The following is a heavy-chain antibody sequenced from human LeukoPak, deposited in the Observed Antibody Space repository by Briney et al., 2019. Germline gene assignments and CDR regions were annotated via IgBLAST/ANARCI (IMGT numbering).Heavy chain of an antibody. CDR1: GGSISSYY. D-gene: IGHD2-15*01. V-gene: IGHV4-59*01. Sequence: SETLSLTCTVSGGSISSYYWSWIRQPPGKGLEWIGYIYYSGSTNYNPSLKSRVTISVDTSKNQFSLKLSFVTAADTAVYYCARGELYCSGGSCYRWFDPWGQGTLVTVSS. CDR2: IYYSGST. J-gene: IGHJ5*02. CDR3: ARGELYCSGGSCYRWFDP.